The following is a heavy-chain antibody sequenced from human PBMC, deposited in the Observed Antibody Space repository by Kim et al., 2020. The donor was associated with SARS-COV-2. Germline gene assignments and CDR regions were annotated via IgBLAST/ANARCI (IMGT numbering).Heavy chain of an antibody. CDR2: IYTSGST. J-gene: IGHJ3*02. D-gene: IGHD3-22*01. CDR3: ARDSYDSSGYTIDDGAFDI. CDR1: GGSISSYY. Sequence: SETLSLTCTVSGGSISSYYWSWIRQPAGKGLEWIGRIYTSGSTNYNPSLKSRVTMSVDTSKNQFSLKLSSVTAADTAVYYCARDSYDSSGYTIDDGAFDIWGQGTMVTVSS. V-gene: IGHV4-4*07.